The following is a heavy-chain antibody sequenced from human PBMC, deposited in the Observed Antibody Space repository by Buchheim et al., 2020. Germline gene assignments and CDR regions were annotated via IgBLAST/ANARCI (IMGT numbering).Heavy chain of an antibody. CDR2: IYYSGNT. J-gene: IGHJ4*02. Sequence: QLQLQESGPGLVKPSETLSLTCSVSGASISSSTYYWGWLRQPPGKGLEWLASIYYSGNTYPTPSLQSRVTISVDTYQNQFSLMLSSVTAADTAVYYCARLTDYWGQGTL. CDR3: ARLTDY. CDR1: GASISSSTYY. V-gene: IGHV4-39*01.